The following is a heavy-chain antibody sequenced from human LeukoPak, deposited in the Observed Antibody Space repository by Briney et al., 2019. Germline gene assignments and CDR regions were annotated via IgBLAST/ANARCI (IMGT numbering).Heavy chain of an antibody. CDR1: GFTFSSYG. V-gene: IGHV3-30*19. J-gene: IGHJ3*02. D-gene: IGHD2-2*01. Sequence: GGSLRLSCAASGFTFSSYGMHWVRQAPGKGLEWVAVISYDGSNKYYADSVKGRFTISRDNSKNTLYLQMNSLRAEDTAVYHCARPIVVVPVTDDDAFDIWGQGTMVTVSS. CDR2: ISYDGSNK. CDR3: ARPIVVVPVTDDDAFDI.